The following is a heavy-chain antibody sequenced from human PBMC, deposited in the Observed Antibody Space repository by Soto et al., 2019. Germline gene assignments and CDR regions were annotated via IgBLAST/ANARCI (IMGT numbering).Heavy chain of an antibody. J-gene: IGHJ6*03. V-gene: IGHV4-34*01. CDR1: GGSFSGDY. CDR2: INHSGST. Sequence: QVQLQQWGAGLLKPSETLSLTCAVYGGSFSGDYWSWIRQPPGKGLEWIGEINHSGSTNYNPSLKSRVTISVDMSKNQFSLKLSSVTAADTAVYYCARGLTIFGVIRHQYNMDVWGKGTTVTVSS. CDR3: ARGLTIFGVIRHQYNMDV. D-gene: IGHD3-3*02.